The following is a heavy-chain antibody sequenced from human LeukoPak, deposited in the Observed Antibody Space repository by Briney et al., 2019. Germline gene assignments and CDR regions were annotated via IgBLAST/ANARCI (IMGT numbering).Heavy chain of an antibody. Sequence: GASVKVSCKASGYTFTSYGISWVRQAPGQGLEWMGWISAYNGNTNYAQKLQGRVTTTTDTSTSTAYMELRSLRSDDTAVYYCARKWIVGATFGFDPWGQGTLVTVSS. D-gene: IGHD1-26*01. CDR3: ARKWIVGATFGFDP. CDR2: ISAYNGNT. J-gene: IGHJ5*02. CDR1: GYTFTSYG. V-gene: IGHV1-18*01.